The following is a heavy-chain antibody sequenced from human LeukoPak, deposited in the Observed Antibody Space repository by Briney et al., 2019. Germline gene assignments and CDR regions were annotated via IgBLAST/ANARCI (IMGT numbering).Heavy chain of an antibody. D-gene: IGHD3-16*01. J-gene: IGHJ5*02. CDR1: GFTFSSYA. Sequence: GGSLRLSCAASGFTFSSYAMSWVRQAPGKGLEWVANIKKDGSEKNYVDSVKGRFTISRDNAKNSLYLQMDSLRAEDTAVYYCARFISLGAWGQGTLVTVSS. CDR2: IKKDGSEK. CDR3: ARFISLGA. V-gene: IGHV3-7*01.